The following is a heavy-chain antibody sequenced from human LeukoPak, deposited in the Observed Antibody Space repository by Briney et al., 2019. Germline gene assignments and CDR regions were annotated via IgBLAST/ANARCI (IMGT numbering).Heavy chain of an antibody. D-gene: IGHD3-9*01. V-gene: IGHV5-10-1*01. CDR3: ARQGLGDYDILTGYYGIDY. CDR1: GYSFTSYW. Sequence: GESLRISCKGSGYSFTSYWISWVRQMPGKGLEWMGRIDPSDSYTNYSPSFQGRVTISADKSISTAYLQWSSLKASDTAMYYCARQGLGDYDILTGYYGIDYWGQGTLVTVSS. J-gene: IGHJ4*02. CDR2: IDPSDSYT.